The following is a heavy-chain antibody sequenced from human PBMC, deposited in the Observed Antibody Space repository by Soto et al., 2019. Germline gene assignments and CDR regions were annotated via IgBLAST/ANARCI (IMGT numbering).Heavy chain of an antibody. CDR3: ARHIGFGLWYFEV. CDR2: INPGGTT. D-gene: IGHD3-10*01. V-gene: IGHV4-39*01. Sequence: QLQLQESGPGLVKPSETLSLTCTVSGGSIFSSHNFWGWIRQPPGKGLEWIGSINPGGTTYYNPSLLSRITISVDTSQSQLSLKLTSVTVADTAVYSCARHIGFGLWYFEVWGRGTLVTVSS. J-gene: IGHJ2*01. CDR1: GGSIFSSHNF.